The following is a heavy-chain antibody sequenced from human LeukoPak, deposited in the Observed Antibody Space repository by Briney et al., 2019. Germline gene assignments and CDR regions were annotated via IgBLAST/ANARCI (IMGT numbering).Heavy chain of an antibody. V-gene: IGHV5-51*01. CDR3: ARLPYSSSWDWYFDL. CDR2: IYPGDSDT. D-gene: IGHD6-13*01. CDR1: GYSFTSYW. J-gene: IGHJ2*01. Sequence: GESLKISCKGSGYSFTSYWIGWVRQMPGKGLEWMGIIYPGDSDTRYSPSFQGQVTISADKSISTAYLQWSSLKASDIAMYYCARLPYSSSWDWYFDLWGRGTLVTVSS.